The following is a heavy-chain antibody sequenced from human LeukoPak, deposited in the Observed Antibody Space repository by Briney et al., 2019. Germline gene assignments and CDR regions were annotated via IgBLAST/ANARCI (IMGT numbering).Heavy chain of an antibody. CDR1: GFTFSSYA. V-gene: IGHV3-30*04. Sequence: GGSLRLSCAASGFTFSSYAMHWVRQAPGKGLEWVAIISYDGSNKYYADSVKGRFTISRDNSKNTSYLQVNSLRAEDTAVYYCARDRYYDFWSGYYTDVLGYWGQGTLVTVSS. CDR2: ISYDGSNK. D-gene: IGHD3-3*01. J-gene: IGHJ4*02. CDR3: ARDRYYDFWSGYYTDVLGY.